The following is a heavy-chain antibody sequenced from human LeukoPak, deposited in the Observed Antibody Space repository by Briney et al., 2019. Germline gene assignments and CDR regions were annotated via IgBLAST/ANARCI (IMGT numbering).Heavy chain of an antibody. Sequence: PSETLSLTCAVSGGSISSSNWWSWVRQPPGKGLEWIGEIYHSGSTNYNPSLKSRVTISVDKSKNQFSLKLSSVTAADTAVYYCARGYCSGGSCYSIPFDYWGQGTLVTVSS. CDR1: GGSISSSNW. CDR3: ARGYCSGGSCYSIPFDY. CDR2: IYHSGST. V-gene: IGHV4-4*02. D-gene: IGHD2-15*01. J-gene: IGHJ4*02.